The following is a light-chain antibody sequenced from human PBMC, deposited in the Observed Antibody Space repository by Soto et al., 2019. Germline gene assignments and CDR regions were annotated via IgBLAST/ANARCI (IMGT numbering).Light chain of an antibody. CDR2: DAS. V-gene: IGKV1-9*01. CDR3: QELKSHLRT. CDR1: QAINSY. Sequence: DIQLTQSPSFLSESVGDRVTITCRASQAINSYLAWYQQKPGKAPSLLIYDASTLQVGVPSRFSGSGSGVEFTLIIRSLQPEDVATYYCQELKSHLRTFGLGTKVDIK. J-gene: IGKJ1*01.